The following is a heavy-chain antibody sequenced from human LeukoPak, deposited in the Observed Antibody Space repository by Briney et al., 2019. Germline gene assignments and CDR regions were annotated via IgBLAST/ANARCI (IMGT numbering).Heavy chain of an antibody. CDR1: GGSFSGYY. CDR2: INHSGST. J-gene: IGHJ4*02. CDR3: ARVYCSSTSWRSGFGELLDY. D-gene: IGHD2-2*01. Sequence: KPSETLSLTCAVYGGSFSGYYWSWIRQPPGKGLEWIGEINHSGSTNYNPSLKSRVTISVDTSKNQFSLKLSSVTAADTAVYYCARVYCSSTSWRSGFGELLDYWGQGTLVTVSS. V-gene: IGHV4-34*01.